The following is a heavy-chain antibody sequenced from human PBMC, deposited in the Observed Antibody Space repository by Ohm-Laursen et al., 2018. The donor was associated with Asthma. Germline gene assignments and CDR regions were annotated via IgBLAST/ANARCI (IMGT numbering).Heavy chain of an antibody. CDR1: GGSISTSSYY. Sequence: SDTLSLTCTVSGGSISTSSYYWGWIRQPPGKGLEWVGSIYSSANTYYNPSLKSRVTISVDTSKNHFSLKLNSVTAADTAVYYCARERASGVGVIGYWGQETLVTVSS. CDR3: ARERASGVGVIGY. D-gene: IGHD3-16*02. CDR2: IYSSANT. J-gene: IGHJ4*02. V-gene: IGHV4-39*02.